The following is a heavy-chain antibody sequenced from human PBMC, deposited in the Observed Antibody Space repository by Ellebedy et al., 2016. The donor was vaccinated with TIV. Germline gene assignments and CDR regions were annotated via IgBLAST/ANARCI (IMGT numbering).Heavy chain of an antibody. CDR2: IYPGDSDT. CDR1: GYMFSTYW. D-gene: IGHD6-13*01. V-gene: IGHV5-51*01. J-gene: IGHJ4*02. CDR3: ASTIAAAGKGSHNFDY. Sequence: GESLKISCEGSGYMFSTYWIAWVRQMPGKGLEWMGIIYPGDSDTRYSPSFQGQVTVSADKSSSTAYLQWRSLKASDTAMYYCASTIAAAGKGSHNFDYWGQGTLVTVSS.